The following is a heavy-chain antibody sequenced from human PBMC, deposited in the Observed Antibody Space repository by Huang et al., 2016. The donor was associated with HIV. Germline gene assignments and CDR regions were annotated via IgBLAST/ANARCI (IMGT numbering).Heavy chain of an antibody. CDR2: VDNGDDT. V-gene: IGHV3-53*01. J-gene: IGHJ6*02. CDR1: GLSVSGNY. Sequence: EVQVVESGGGLTQPGGSLRLSCVVSGLSVSGNYMTWVRQAPGKGLEWIALVDNGDDTFYADSVKGRFTISRENSRNTVFLQMNSLRAEDTAVYYCATFTIFGVDKGVWGQGTTVTVSS. CDR3: ATFTIFGVDKGV. D-gene: IGHD3-3*01.